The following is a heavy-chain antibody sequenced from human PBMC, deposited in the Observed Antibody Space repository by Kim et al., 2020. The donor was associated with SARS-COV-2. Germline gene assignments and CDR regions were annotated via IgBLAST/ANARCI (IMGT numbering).Heavy chain of an antibody. CDR2: IIPIFGTA. CDR3: AREGTYDSSGYYYYNWFDP. Sequence: SVKVSCKASGGTFSSYAISWVRQAPGQGLEWMGGIIPIFGTANYAQKFQGRVTITADESTSTAYMELSSLRSEDTAVYYCAREGTYDSSGYYYYNWFDPWGQGTLVTVSS. CDR1: GGTFSSYA. J-gene: IGHJ5*02. D-gene: IGHD3-22*01. V-gene: IGHV1-69*13.